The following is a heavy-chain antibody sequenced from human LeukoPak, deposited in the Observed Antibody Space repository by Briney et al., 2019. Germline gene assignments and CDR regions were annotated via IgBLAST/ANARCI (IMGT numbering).Heavy chain of an antibody. Sequence: GASLRLSCAASGFIFRNYAMSWVRQAPGKGLEWVSAITGSGDTTYYADSVKGRFTISRDNSKNTLYVEMNTLRAEDTAIYYCAKWGDYDILTGYYVSDFWGQGTLVTVSS. J-gene: IGHJ4*02. V-gene: IGHV3-23*01. CDR1: GFIFRNYA. CDR3: AKWGDYDILTGYYVSDF. D-gene: IGHD3-9*01. CDR2: ITGSGDTT.